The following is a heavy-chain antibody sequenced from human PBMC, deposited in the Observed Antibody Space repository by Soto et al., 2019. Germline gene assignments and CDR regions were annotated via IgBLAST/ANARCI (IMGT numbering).Heavy chain of an antibody. CDR3: ALAPAAHILH. J-gene: IGHJ1*01. V-gene: IGHV4-34*01. D-gene: IGHD6-25*01. CDR2: INPSGTT. CDR1: DGSLSAYY. Sequence: QVQLQQWGAGLLKPSETLSLTCAVYDGSLSAYYWSWIRQPPGKGLEWIGEINPSGTTNYNPSLKSRVTISVDTSKNQSSLKLSSVTAADTAVYHCALAPAAHILHWGPGTLVTVSS.